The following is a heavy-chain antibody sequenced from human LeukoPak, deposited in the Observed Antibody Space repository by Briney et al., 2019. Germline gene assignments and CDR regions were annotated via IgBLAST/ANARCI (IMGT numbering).Heavy chain of an antibody. CDR2: IWSDGSNK. J-gene: IGHJ4*02. D-gene: IGHD4-17*01. CDR3: ARDFLSVYGDRGGLDY. Sequence: PGRSLRLSCAASGFTFSSFGMHWVRQAPGKGLEWVAIIWSDGSNKYYADSVKGRFTISRDNSKNTLFLQMNRLRVEDTAVYYCARDFLSVYGDRGGLDYWGQGTLVTVSS. CDR1: GFTFSSFG. V-gene: IGHV3-33*01.